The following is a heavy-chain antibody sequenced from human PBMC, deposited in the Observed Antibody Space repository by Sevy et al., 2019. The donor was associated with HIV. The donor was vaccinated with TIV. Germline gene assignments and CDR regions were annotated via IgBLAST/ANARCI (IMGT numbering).Heavy chain of an antibody. V-gene: IGHV3-48*02. CDR1: GFTFSSYS. J-gene: IGHJ4*02. D-gene: IGHD3-22*01. CDR2: ISSSSSTI. Sequence: GGSLRLSCAASGFTFSSYSMNWVRHAPGKGLEWVSYISSSSSTIYYADSVKGRFTISRDNAKNSLYLQMNSLRDEDTAVYYCATYYYDSSGYSIPFDYWGQGTLVTVSS. CDR3: ATYYYDSSGYSIPFDY.